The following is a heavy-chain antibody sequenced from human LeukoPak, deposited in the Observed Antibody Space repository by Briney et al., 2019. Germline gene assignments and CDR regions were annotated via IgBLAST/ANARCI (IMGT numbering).Heavy chain of an antibody. D-gene: IGHD5-12*01. CDR3: ARSGVVDATSRYMDV. J-gene: IGHJ6*03. V-gene: IGHV1-18*01. CDR2: ISAYNGDT. Sequence: ASVKVSCKASGYTFSTYGLTWVRQAPGQGLEWMEWISAYNGDTKYSQSLQGRVTMTADTSTSTATMELRSLRSDDTAVYYCARSGVVDATSRYMDVWGKGTTVTVSS. CDR1: GYTFSTYG.